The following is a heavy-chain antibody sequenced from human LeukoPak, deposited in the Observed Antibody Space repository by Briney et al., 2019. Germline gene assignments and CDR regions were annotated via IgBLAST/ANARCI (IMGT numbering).Heavy chain of an antibody. Sequence: ASVKVSCKASGYTFTGYYMHWVRQAPGQGLEWMGWINPNSGGTNYAQKFQGRVTMTRDTSISTAYTELSRLRSDDTAVYYCARGGRITMVRGVLPDYWGQGTLVTVSS. CDR2: INPNSGGT. J-gene: IGHJ4*02. CDR3: ARGGRITMVRGVLPDY. D-gene: IGHD3-10*01. CDR1: GYTFTGYY. V-gene: IGHV1-2*02.